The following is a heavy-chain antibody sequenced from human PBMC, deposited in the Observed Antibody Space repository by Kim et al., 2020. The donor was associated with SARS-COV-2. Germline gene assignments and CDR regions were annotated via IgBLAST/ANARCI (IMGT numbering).Heavy chain of an antibody. D-gene: IGHD6-19*01. J-gene: IGHJ5*02. CDR1: GGSISSYY. CDR3: ARDERDSSGWANWFDP. V-gene: IGHV4-59*13. Sequence: SETLSLTCTVSGGSISSYYWSWIRQPPGKGLEWIGYIYYSGSTNYNPSLKSRVTISVDTSKNQFSLKLSSVTAADTAVYYCARDERDSSGWANWFDPWGQATLVTVSS. CDR2: IYYSGST.